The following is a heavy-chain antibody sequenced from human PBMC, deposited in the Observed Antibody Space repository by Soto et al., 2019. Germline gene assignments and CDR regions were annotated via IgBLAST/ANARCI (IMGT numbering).Heavy chain of an antibody. J-gene: IGHJ4*02. Sequence: GGSLRLSCAASGFTFSSYTMNWVRQAPGKGLEWVSFISSNSSYIYYADSVKGRFTISRDNAKNSLYLQMNSLRAEDTAVYYCARRESGSYYDYWGQGTLVTVSS. V-gene: IGHV3-21*01. CDR2: ISSNSSYI. D-gene: IGHD1-26*01. CDR1: GFTFSSYT. CDR3: ARRESGSYYDY.